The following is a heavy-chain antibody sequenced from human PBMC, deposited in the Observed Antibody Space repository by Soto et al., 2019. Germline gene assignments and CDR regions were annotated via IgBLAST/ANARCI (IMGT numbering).Heavy chain of an antibody. J-gene: IGHJ2*01. CDR3: ARNSGYCSGGSCHTYYWYFDL. V-gene: IGHV1-46*03. CDR1: GYTFTSYY. D-gene: IGHD2-15*01. CDR2: INPSGGST. Sequence: ASVKVSCKASGYTFTSYYMHLVRQAPGQGLEWMGIINPSGGSTSYAQKFQGRVTMTRDTSTSTVYMELSSLRSEDTAVYYCARNSGYCSGGSCHTYYWYFDLWGRGTLVTVSS.